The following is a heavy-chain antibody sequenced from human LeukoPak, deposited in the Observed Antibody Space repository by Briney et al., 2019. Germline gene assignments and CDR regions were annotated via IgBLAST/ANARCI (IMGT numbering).Heavy chain of an antibody. CDR3: ARESQGDCSGGSCYSYGMDV. Sequence: SGGSLRISCAASGFTVSSNYMSWVRQAPGKGLEWVSVIYSGGSTYYADSVKGRFTISRDNSKNTLYLQMNSLRAEDTAVYYCARESQGDCSGGSCYSYGMDVWGKGTTVTVSS. J-gene: IGHJ6*04. D-gene: IGHD2-15*01. CDR1: GFTVSSNY. V-gene: IGHV3-53*01. CDR2: IYSGGST.